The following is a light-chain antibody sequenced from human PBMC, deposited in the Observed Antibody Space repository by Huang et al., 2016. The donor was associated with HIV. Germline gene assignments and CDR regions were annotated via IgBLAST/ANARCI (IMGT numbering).Light chain of an antibody. CDR2: GAS. CDR3: QQYGDSPMYA. J-gene: IGKJ2*01. V-gene: IGKV3-20*01. CDR1: QSVSSSH. Sequence: EIVLTQSPGTLSLSPGERATLSCRASQSVSSSHLYWYQQKPGPGPILLIFGASTRATGIPDRVSGSGSGTDFTLTITRLEPEDFAVYFCQQYGDSPMYAFGQGTNLEIK.